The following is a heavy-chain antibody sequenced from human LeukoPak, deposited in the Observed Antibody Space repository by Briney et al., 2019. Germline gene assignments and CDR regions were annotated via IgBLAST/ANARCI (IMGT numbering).Heavy chain of an antibody. V-gene: IGHV3-7*05. CDR1: GFTFSSYW. D-gene: IGHD3-10*01. Sequence: PGGSLRLSCAASGFTFSSYWMSWVRQAPGKGLEWVANIKQDGSDKSYVDSVRGRFTVARDTAKNLLYLQMNSLRAEDTAVYFCARNGFVWASGIDYCWFDYWGQGTLVTVSS. CDR3: ARNGFVWASGIDYCWFDY. CDR2: IKQDGSDK. J-gene: IGHJ4*02.